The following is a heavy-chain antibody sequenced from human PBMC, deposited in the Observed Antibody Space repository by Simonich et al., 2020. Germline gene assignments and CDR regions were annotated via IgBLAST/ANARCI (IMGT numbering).Heavy chain of an antibody. J-gene: IGHJ5*02. D-gene: IGHD1-26*01. CDR1: GFTFSSYD. CDR3: ARGGYSGSYNWFDP. V-gene: IGHV3-13*01. CDR2: IGTAGDT. Sequence: EVQLVESGGGLVQPGVSLRLSCAASGFTFSSYDMHWVRQATGKGFEWDSAIGTAGDTYYPGSVKGRFTISREKAKNSLYLQMNSLRAGDTAVYYCARGGYSGSYNWFDPWGQGTLVTVSS.